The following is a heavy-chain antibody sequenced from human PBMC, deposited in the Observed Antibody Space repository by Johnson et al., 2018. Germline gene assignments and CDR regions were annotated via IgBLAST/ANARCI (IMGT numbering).Heavy chain of an antibody. CDR2: MNPNSGNT. V-gene: IGHV1-8*01. J-gene: IGHJ6*02. CDR1: GYTFTSYD. CDR3: AKNLPYYDFWSGYYTTDYYYGMDV. D-gene: IGHD3-3*01. Sequence: QVQLVESGAEVKKPGASXKVSCKASGYTFTSYDINWVRQATGQGLEWMGWMNPNSGNTGYAQKFQGRVTMTRNTSISTAYMALSSLRYEDTAVYYRAKNLPYYDFWSGYYTTDYYYGMDVWGQGTTVNVSS.